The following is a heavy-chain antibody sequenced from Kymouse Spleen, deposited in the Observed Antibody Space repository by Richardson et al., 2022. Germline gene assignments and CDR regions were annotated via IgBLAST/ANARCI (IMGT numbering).Heavy chain of an antibody. CDR2: IYHSGST. CDR1: GGSISSSNW. V-gene: IGHV4-4*02. Sequence: QVQLQESGPGLVKPSGTLSLTCAVSGGSISSSNWWSWVRQPPGKGLEWIGEIYHSGSTNYNPSLKSRVTISVDKSKNQFSLKLSSVTAADTAVYYCARDEKGGYCSSTSCYAGFDYWGQGTLVTVSS. CDR3: ARDEKGGYCSSTSCYAGFDY. D-gene: IGHD2-2*02. J-gene: IGHJ4*02.